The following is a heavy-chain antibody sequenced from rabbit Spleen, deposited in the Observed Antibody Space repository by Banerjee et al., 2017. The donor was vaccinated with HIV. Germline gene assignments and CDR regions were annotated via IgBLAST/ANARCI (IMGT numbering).Heavy chain of an antibody. J-gene: IGHJ4*01. V-gene: IGHV1S40*01. Sequence: QSLEESGGDLVKPGASLTLTCTASGIDFSSYYYMCWVRQAPGKGLEWIGCIYTGSSGTTYYASWAKGRFTISKTSSTTATLQMTSLTAADTATYFCARDSNAWGYRFNLWGPGTLVTVS. CDR3: ARDSNAWGYRFNL. CDR1: GIDFSSYYY. D-gene: IGHD4-1*01. CDR2: IYTGSSGTT.